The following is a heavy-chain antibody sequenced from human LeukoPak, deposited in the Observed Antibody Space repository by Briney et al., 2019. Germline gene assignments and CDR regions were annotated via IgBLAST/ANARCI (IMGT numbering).Heavy chain of an antibody. J-gene: IGHJ4*02. Sequence: ASVKVSCKASGYTFTGYYMHWVRQAPGQGLEWMGWINPNSGGTNYAQKFQGRVTMARDTSISTAYMELSRLRSDDTAVYYCARGYYYDSSGYYYWGQGTLVTVSS. D-gene: IGHD3-22*01. V-gene: IGHV1-2*02. CDR2: INPNSGGT. CDR1: GYTFTGYY. CDR3: ARGYYYDSSGYYY.